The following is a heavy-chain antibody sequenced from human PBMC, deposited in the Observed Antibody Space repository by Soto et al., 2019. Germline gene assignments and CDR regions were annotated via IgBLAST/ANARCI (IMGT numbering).Heavy chain of an antibody. V-gene: IGHV3-23*01. CDR1: GFSFSDYY. CDR3: AYSSTPFDY. D-gene: IGHD6-13*01. J-gene: IGHJ4*02. CDR2: ISGSGGGT. Sequence: PGGSLRLSCAASGFSFSDYYMNWIRQAPGKGLEWVSAISGSGGGTYYADSVKGRFTISRDNSKNTLYLQMNSLRAEDTAVYYCAYSSTPFDYWGQGTLVTVSS.